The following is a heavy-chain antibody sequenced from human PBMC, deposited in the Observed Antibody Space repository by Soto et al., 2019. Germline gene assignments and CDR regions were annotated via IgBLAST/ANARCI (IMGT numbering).Heavy chain of an antibody. CDR2: IYYLGRT. CDR3: ARDPVGVTHFDY. V-gene: IGHV4-59*01. J-gene: IGHJ4*02. CDR1: DSISTYY. D-gene: IGHD1-26*01. Sequence: PSETLSLTCTVDSISTYYWSWIRQPPGKGLEWIGYIYYLGRTNYNSSLKSRITMSIDTSKNQFSLKLSSVTAADTAIYYCARDPVGVTHFDYWGQGAPVTVSS.